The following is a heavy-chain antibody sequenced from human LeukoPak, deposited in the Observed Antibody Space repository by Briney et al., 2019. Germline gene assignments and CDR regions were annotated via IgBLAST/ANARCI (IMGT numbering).Heavy chain of an antibody. Sequence: ASGKVSCKAAGYTFTGYYMHWVRQAPGQGLEWMGRINPNSGGTYYAQKFQDRVTMTRDTSISTAYMELSRLTSDDTAVYYCARGPRSSSGYYEFDYWGQGTLVTVSS. J-gene: IGHJ4*02. CDR1: GYTFTGYY. D-gene: IGHD3-22*01. CDR3: ARGPRSSSGYYEFDY. V-gene: IGHV1-2*06. CDR2: INPNSGGT.